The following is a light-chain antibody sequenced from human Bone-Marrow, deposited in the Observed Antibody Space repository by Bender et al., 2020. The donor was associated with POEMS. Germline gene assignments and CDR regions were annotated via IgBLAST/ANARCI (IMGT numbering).Light chain of an antibody. Sequence: NPIVWYQLFPVTAPRLFIYADDRRPSGVPNRFSASKSGSSASLAISGLQSEDAADYYCSTWDDRLNAWLFGGGTKLTVL. V-gene: IGLV1-44*01. CDR1: NP. CDR2: ADD. CDR3: STWDDRLNAWL. J-gene: IGLJ3*02.